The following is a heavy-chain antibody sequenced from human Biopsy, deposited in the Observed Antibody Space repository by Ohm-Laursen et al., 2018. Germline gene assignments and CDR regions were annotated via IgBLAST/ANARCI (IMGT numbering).Heavy chain of an antibody. CDR2: VDWDDYK. J-gene: IGHJ6*02. Sequence: TQTLTLTCSFSGFSLSARGMCVSWIRRAPGKALEWLARVDWDDYKDYSASLQTKLSISKDTSNDQVVLTVNNVDPADTATYYCARTPILIVSAGLVYRHRRHLQGMDVWGQGIAVTVS. CDR3: ARTPILIVSAGLVYRHRRHLQGMDV. V-gene: IGHV2-70*11. CDR1: GFSLSARGMC. D-gene: IGHD6-13*01.